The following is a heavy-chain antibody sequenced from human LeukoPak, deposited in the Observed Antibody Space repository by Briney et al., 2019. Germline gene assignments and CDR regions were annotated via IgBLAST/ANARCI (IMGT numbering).Heavy chain of an antibody. D-gene: IGHD6-19*01. CDR2: INPNSGGT. CDR1: GYTLTELS. V-gene: IGHV1-2*02. Sequence: ASVKVSCKVSGYTLTELSMYWVRQAPGQGLEWMGWINPNSGGTNYAQKFQGRVTMTRDTSISTAYMELSRLRSDDTAVYYCARGYSSGWDWGQGTLVTVSS. J-gene: IGHJ4*02. CDR3: ARGYSSGWD.